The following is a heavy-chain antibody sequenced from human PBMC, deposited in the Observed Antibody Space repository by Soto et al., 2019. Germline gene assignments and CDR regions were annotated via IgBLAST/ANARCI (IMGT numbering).Heavy chain of an antibody. V-gene: IGHV1-69*04. Sequence: QIQLVQSGAELKKPGSSVKVSCKASRGTFSSYSISWVRQAPGQGPEWMGRVIPMLGVANPAQKFQGRVTMTADRSTSTVYMELSSLGSEDTAVYYCARDLGSSGWYFDYWGQGTLVTVSS. CDR1: RGTFSSYS. J-gene: IGHJ4*02. D-gene: IGHD6-19*01. CDR2: VIPMLGVA. CDR3: ARDLGSSGWYFDY.